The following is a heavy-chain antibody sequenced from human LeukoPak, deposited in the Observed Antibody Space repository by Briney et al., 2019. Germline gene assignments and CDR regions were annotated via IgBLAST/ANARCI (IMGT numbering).Heavy chain of an antibody. CDR3: SRGLTGSQYYFDF. D-gene: IGHD1-20*01. CDR2: IRSEVRGGTT. CDR1: GFSFCDST. Sequence: GGSLRLSCITSGFSFCDSTLNWVRQPPGKGLEWVGVIRSEVRGGTTDYAASVKGRFTISRDDSKSIAYLQMNSLITEDTAVYFCSRGLTGSQYYFDFWGQGTLVTVSS. J-gene: IGHJ4*02. V-gene: IGHV3-49*04.